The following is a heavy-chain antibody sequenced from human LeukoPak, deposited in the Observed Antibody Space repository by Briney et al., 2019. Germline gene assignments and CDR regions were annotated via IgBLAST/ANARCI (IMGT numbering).Heavy chain of an antibody. CDR3: ARDMKVRSLYYYYYVMEV. Sequence: SETLSLTCAVYGGSFSGYYWSWIRQPPGKGLEWIGEINHSGSTNYNPSLKSRVTISVDTSKNQFSLKLSSVTAADTAVYYCARDMKVRSLYYYYYVMEVGGKGPRVTVS. D-gene: IGHD3-16*01. CDR2: INHSGST. J-gene: IGHJ6*04. CDR1: GGSFSGYY. V-gene: IGHV4-34*01.